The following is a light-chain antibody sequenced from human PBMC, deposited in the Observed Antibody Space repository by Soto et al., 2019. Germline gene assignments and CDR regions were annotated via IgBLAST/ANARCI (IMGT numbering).Light chain of an antibody. CDR3: QQRNSTPGPYT. CDR1: RNIMTF. CDR2: AGS. J-gene: IGKJ2*01. V-gene: IGKV1-39*01. Sequence: TQMTQSPSSLSASVGDTVTITCRASRNIMTFLNWYQQKPGKAPRLLIYAGSTLQSGVPSTFSGSGSGTDFTLTVSSLQPEDFATYYCQQRNSTPGPYTFGQGTKLEIK.